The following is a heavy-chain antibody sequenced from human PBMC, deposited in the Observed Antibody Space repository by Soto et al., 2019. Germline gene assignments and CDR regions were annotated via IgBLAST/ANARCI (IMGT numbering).Heavy chain of an antibody. D-gene: IGHD1-7*01. CDR2: INSDGSST. Sequence: GGSLRFSCAASGFTFSSYWMHWVRQAPGKGLVWVSRINSDGSSTSYADSVKGRFTISRDNAKNTLYLQMNSLRAEDTAVYYCARDQDNWNYGGGLDYWGQGTLVTVSS. CDR1: GFTFSSYW. V-gene: IGHV3-74*01. CDR3: ARDQDNWNYGGGLDY. J-gene: IGHJ4*02.